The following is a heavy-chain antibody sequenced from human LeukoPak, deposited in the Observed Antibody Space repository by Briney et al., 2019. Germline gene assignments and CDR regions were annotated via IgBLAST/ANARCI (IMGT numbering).Heavy chain of an antibody. CDR3: ARRDGP. CDR1: GGSISSYY. Sequence: KASETPSLTCTVSGGSISSYYWSWIRQPPGKGLEWIGYIYYSGSTNYNPSLKSRVTISVDTSKNQFSLKLSSVTAADTAVYYCARRDGPWGQGTLVTVSS. J-gene: IGHJ5*02. V-gene: IGHV4-59*08. CDR2: IYYSGST.